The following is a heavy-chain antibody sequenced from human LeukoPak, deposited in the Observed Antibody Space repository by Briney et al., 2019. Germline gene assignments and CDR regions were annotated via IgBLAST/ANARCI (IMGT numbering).Heavy chain of an antibody. CDR3: ARDRDWNYAFDI. CDR2: IYASGTT. V-gene: IGHV4-4*07. Sequence: SETLSLTCTVSGGSIRSYYWNWIRQPAGKGLEWIGRIYASGTTNYNSSLKSRVTMSVATSKNQFSLKLNSVTAADTAVYYCARDRDWNYAFDIWGQGTTVTVSS. CDR1: GGSIRSYY. J-gene: IGHJ3*02. D-gene: IGHD1-7*01.